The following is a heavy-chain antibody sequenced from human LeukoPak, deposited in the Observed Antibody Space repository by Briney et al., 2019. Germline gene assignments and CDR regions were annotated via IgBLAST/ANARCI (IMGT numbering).Heavy chain of an antibody. CDR2: IHHSGRS. CDR1: ADSLSSGGHY. J-gene: IGHJ4*02. D-gene: IGHD2-15*01. CDR3: ARGGYRFGGFYFDY. Sequence: SETLSLTCTVSADSLSSGGHYWAWIRQFPGKGLESIGFIHHSGRSRHNPSLKDRVAISVDTSRKQFALKLSSVTAADTSMYYCARGGYRFGGFYFDYWGQGIQLIV. V-gene: IGHV4-31*03.